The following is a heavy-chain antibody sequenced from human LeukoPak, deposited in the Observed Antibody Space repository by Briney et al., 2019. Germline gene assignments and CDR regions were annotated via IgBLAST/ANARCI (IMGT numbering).Heavy chain of an antibody. CDR3: AREERNGDYYYGRDV. D-gene: IGHD1-1*01. Sequence: PSETLSLTCAVSGYSISSGYYWGWIRQPPGKGLEWIGSTYHSGSTYYNPSLKSRVTISVDTSKNQFSLKLSSVTAADTAVYYCAREERNGDYYYGRDVWGQGTTVTVSS. V-gene: IGHV4-38-2*02. CDR1: GYSISSGYY. CDR2: TYHSGST. J-gene: IGHJ6*02.